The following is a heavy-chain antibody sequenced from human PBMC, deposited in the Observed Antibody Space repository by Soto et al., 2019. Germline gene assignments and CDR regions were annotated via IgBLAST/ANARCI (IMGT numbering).Heavy chain of an antibody. D-gene: IGHD3-10*01. Sequence: QVHLVQSGAEVKKPGSSVKVSCKTSGGSFNNYAVSWVRQAPGQGLEWMGGIIPNFDTANYAQKFQDRVTIIADESTSTVYMELRSLRSNDTAVYYCAVAMVREILIFESSGMHVWGQGPTVIVSS. J-gene: IGHJ6*02. CDR3: AVAMVREILIFESSGMHV. CDR1: GGSFNNYA. CDR2: IIPNFDTA. V-gene: IGHV1-69*01.